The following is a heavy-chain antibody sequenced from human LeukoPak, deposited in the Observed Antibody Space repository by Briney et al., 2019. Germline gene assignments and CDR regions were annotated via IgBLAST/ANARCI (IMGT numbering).Heavy chain of an antibody. V-gene: IGHV3-23*01. CDR2: IGDSGVTT. J-gene: IGHJ4*02. CDR3: AKDLGYSGDPPVYFEH. Sequence: PGGSLRLSCAASGFTFSSYGMNWVRQAPGKGLEWVSGIGDSGVTTYYAESVKGRFTVSRDNSKNTLYLRMNSLRGEDTAVYYCAKDLGYSGDPPVYFEHWGQGILVTVSS. D-gene: IGHD2-21*02. CDR1: GFTFSSYG.